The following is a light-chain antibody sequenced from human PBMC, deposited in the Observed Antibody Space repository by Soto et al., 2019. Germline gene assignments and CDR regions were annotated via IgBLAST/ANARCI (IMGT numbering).Light chain of an antibody. J-gene: IGKJ4*01. CDR1: QSISSY. CDR2: SAS. CDR3: QQSSSNPLT. Sequence: DIQMTQSPSSLSASVGDRVTITCRASQSISSYLNWYQQKPGKAPNLLIYSASKLHSGVPSRFSGSGSGTDFTLIISSLQPEDFATYYCQQSSSNPLTFGGGTSV. V-gene: IGKV1-39*01.